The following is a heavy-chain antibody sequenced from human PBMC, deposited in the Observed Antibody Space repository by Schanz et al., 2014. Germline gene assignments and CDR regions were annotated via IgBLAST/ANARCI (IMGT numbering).Heavy chain of an antibody. CDR3: LAPDYCMDV. V-gene: IGHV3-23*04. CDR2: ISGSGGST. CDR1: GFSFSSYA. J-gene: IGHJ6*02. Sequence: EVQLVESGGGLVKPGGSLRLSCAASGFSFSSYAMGWVRQARGKGLEWVSAISGSGGSTYYAGSVRGRFTISRDNAKNSLFLQMNSLRAEDTAVYCCLAPDYCMDVWGQGATVTVSS.